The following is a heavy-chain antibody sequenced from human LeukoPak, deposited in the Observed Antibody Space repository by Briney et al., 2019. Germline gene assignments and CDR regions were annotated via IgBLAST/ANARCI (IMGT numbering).Heavy chain of an antibody. CDR2: IWYDGSNK. D-gene: IGHD6-6*01. CDR3: AKFSQVGSSGKVYYYYYMDV. J-gene: IGHJ6*03. CDR1: GFTFSSYG. Sequence: GGSLRLSCAASGFTFSSYGMDWVRQAPGKGLEWVAVIWYDGSNKYYADSVKGRFTISRDNSKNTLYLQMNSLRAEDTAVYYCAKFSQVGSSGKVYYYYYMDVWGKGTTVTVSS. V-gene: IGHV3-33*06.